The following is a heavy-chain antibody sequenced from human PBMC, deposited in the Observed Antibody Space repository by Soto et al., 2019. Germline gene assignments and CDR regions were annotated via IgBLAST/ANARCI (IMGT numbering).Heavy chain of an antibody. CDR2: IFTGGST. Sequence: EVQLVESGGGLVQPGGSLRLSCAASGFTVSSNYMSWVRQAPGKGLEWVSVIFTGGSTYYADSVTGRFTISRHSSMNTVYLQMDSLRAEDTAVYYCARARQRSGWLDAFDICGQGTMVTVSS. J-gene: IGHJ3*02. V-gene: IGHV3-53*04. D-gene: IGHD6-19*01. CDR3: ARARQRSGWLDAFDI. CDR1: GFTVSSNY.